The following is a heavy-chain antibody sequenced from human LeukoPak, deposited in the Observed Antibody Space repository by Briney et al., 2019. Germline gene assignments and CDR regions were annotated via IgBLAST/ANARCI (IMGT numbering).Heavy chain of an antibody. Sequence: SETLSLTCTVSGGSNSSYYWSWIRQPPGKGLEWIGYIYYSGTTNYNPSLKSRVTISVDTSKNQFSLQLRSVTAADSAVYYCAREDPQTRVPEGMDVWGQGTTVTVSS. CDR1: GGSNSSYY. V-gene: IGHV4-59*01. D-gene: IGHD4/OR15-4a*01. CDR2: IYYSGTT. CDR3: AREDPQTRVPEGMDV. J-gene: IGHJ6*02.